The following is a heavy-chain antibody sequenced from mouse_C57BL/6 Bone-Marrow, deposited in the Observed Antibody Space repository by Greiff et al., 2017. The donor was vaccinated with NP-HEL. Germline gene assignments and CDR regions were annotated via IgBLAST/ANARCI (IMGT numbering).Heavy chain of an antibody. J-gene: IGHJ1*03. D-gene: IGHD1-2*01. CDR3: KRAAEYGGRSNWYNDV. CDR2: IDPETGGT. V-gene: IGHV1-15*01. CDR1: GYTFTDYE. Sequence: QVQLQQSGAELVRPGASVTLSCKASGYTFTDYEMHWVKQTPVHGLEWIGAIDPETGGTAYNQKFKGKAILTADKSSSTAYMELRSLTSEDSAVYYWKRAAEYGGRSNWYNDVWGRGTTVTVSS.